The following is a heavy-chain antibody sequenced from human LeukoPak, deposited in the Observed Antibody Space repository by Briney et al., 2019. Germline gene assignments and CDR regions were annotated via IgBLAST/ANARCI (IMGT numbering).Heavy chain of an antibody. CDR3: ARGGYPTPYYFDY. V-gene: IGHV3-21*01. J-gene: IGHJ4*02. Sequence: PGGSLRLSCAASGFTFSSYSMNWVRQAPGKGLEWVSSISSSSSYIYYADSVKGRFTISRDNAKNSLYLQMNSLRAEDTAVYYCARGGYPTPYYFDYWGQGTLVTVSS. CDR2: ISSSSSYI. CDR1: GFTFSSYS. D-gene: IGHD1-1*01.